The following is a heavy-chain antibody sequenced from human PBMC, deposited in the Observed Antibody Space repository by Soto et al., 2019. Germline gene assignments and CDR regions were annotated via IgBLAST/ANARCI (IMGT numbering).Heavy chain of an antibody. V-gene: IGHV4-30-4*01. CDR1: GGSISSGDYY. Sequence: PSETLSLTCTVSGGSISSGDYYWSWIRQPPGKGLEWIGYIYYSGSTYYNPSLKSRVTISVDTSKNQFSLKLSSVTAADTAVYYCARVRGYYYDSSGYYLDYWGQGTLVTVSS. J-gene: IGHJ4*02. CDR3: ARVRGYYYDSSGYYLDY. D-gene: IGHD3-22*01. CDR2: IYYSGST.